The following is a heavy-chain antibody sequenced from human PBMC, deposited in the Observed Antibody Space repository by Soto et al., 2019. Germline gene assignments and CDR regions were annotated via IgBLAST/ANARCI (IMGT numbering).Heavy chain of an antibody. V-gene: IGHV4-4*02. CDR1: SGSISSSNW. D-gene: IGHD6-13*01. J-gene: IGHJ6*03. CDR3: ARFVVKQQRTYYMDV. CDR2: IYHSGST. Sequence: SETLSLTCAVSSGSISSSNWWSWVRQPPGKGLEWIGEIYHSGSTNYNPSLKSRVTISVDKSKNQFSLKLSSVTAADTAVYYCARFVVKQQRTYYMDVWGKGTTVTVSS.